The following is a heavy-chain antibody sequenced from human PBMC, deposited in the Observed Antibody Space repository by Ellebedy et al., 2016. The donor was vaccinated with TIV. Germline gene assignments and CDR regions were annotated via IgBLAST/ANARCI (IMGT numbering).Heavy chain of an antibody. Sequence: AASVKVSCKATGYHFTSYGISWVRQAPGQGLEWMGWISPFNGDTKFAQKFQDRVTMTTDTSTTTVNMDLRSLRSDDTAVYYCARDYGVATIVANFDYWGQGTQVTVSS. V-gene: IGHV1-18*04. CDR3: ARDYGVATIVANFDY. CDR1: GYHFTSYG. D-gene: IGHD5-12*01. CDR2: ISPFNGDT. J-gene: IGHJ4*02.